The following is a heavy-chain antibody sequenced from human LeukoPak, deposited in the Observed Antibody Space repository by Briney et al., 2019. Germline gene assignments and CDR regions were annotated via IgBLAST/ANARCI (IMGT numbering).Heavy chain of an antibody. V-gene: IGHV4-39*01. CDR1: GGSISSSSYY. D-gene: IGHD4-11*01. Sequence: SETLSLTCTVSGGSISSSSYYWGWIRQPPGKGLEWIGSIYYSGSTNYNPSLKSRVTISVDTSKNQFSLKLSSVTAADTAVYYCASLTDYSNYTLGYYYYMDVWGKGTTVTVSS. CDR2: IYYSGST. CDR3: ASLTDYSNYTLGYYYYMDV. J-gene: IGHJ6*03.